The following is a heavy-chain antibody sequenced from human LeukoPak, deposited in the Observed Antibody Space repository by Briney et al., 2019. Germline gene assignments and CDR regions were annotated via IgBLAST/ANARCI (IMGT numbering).Heavy chain of an antibody. D-gene: IGHD3-9*01. CDR3: ARGDSEYYDILTGFDY. J-gene: IGHJ4*02. CDR2: ISSSGSTT. CDR1: GFTFSSYS. Sequence: GGSLRLSCAASGFTFSSYSMNWVRQAPGKGLEWVSYISSSGSTTYYADSVKGRFTISRDNANNSLFLHMDNLRAEDTAVYYCARGDSEYYDILTGFDYWGQGTLVTVSS. V-gene: IGHV3-48*04.